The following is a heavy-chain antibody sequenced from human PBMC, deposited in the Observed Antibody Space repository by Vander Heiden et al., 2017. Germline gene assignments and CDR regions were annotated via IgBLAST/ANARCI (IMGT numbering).Heavy chain of an antibody. CDR3: AKRADSDY. Sequence: QVQLVESGGGVVQPGRSLRLSCAAYGFTFSSYGMHWVRQAPGKGLEWVAVISYDGSNKYYADSVKGRFTISRDNSKNTLYLQMNSLRAEDTAVYYCAKRADSDYWGQGTLVTVSS. J-gene: IGHJ4*02. CDR2: ISYDGSNK. CDR1: GFTFSSYG. D-gene: IGHD2-15*01. V-gene: IGHV3-30*18.